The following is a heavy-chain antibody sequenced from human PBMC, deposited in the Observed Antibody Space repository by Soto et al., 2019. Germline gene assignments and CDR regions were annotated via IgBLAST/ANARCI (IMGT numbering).Heavy chain of an antibody. CDR1: GFGFSNYA. Sequence: QVQLVESGGGVVQPGRSLRLSCAASGFGFSNYAMHWVRRAPGKGLEWETLISDDGTKEYFADSVKGRFTVSRDNSKNTLFLQMNSLKTDDTGVYYCAKSAHPAVVTLYYFDSWGQGTLVTVSS. V-gene: IGHV3-30*18. D-gene: IGHD2-21*02. CDR3: AKSAHPAVVTLYYFDS. CDR2: ISDDGTKE. J-gene: IGHJ4*02.